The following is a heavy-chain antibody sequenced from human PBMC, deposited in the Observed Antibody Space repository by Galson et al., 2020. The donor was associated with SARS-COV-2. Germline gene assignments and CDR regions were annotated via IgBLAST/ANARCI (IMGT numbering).Heavy chain of an antibody. Sequence: GESLKISCAASGFTFSSYSMNWVRQAPGKGLEWVSSISSRGSYMYYADSLKGRFTISRDNAKNSLYLQMNSLRAEDTAVYYCARDRGDYDTLTGYQYNWFDPWGQGTLVTVSS. CDR1: GFTFSSYS. CDR2: ISSRGSYM. D-gene: IGHD3-9*01. CDR3: ARDRGDYDTLTGYQYNWFDP. V-gene: IGHV3-21*01. J-gene: IGHJ5*02.